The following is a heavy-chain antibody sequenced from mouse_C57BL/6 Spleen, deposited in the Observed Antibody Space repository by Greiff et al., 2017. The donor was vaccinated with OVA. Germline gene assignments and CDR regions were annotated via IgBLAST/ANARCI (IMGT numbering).Heavy chain of an antibody. Sequence: VQLQQSGPELVKPGASVKISCKASGYAFSSSWMNWVKQRPGKGLERIGRIYPGDGDTNYNGKFKGKATLTADKSSSTAYMQLSSLTSEDSAVYFCASTGNYDAMDYWGQGTSVTVSS. V-gene: IGHV1-82*01. J-gene: IGHJ4*01. CDR1: GYAFSSSW. D-gene: IGHD2-1*01. CDR3: ASTGNYDAMDY. CDR2: IYPGDGDT.